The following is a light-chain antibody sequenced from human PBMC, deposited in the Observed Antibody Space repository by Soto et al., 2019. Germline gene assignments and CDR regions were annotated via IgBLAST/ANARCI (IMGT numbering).Light chain of an antibody. V-gene: IGKV4-1*01. CDR3: QQYYSTPLT. Sequence: DIVMTQSPDSLAVSLGERATINCKSSQSVLYSPDNKNYLAWYQQKPGQPPNLLIFWASTRESGVPDRFSGSASGTDFTLPISSLQAEDVEVYSCQQYYSTPLTFGGGTKVEIK. CDR2: WAS. J-gene: IGKJ4*01. CDR1: QSVLYSPDNKNY.